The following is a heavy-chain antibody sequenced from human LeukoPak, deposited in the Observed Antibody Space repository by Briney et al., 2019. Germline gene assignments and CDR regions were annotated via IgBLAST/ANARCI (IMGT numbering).Heavy chain of an antibody. V-gene: IGHV3-23*01. Sequence: GGSLRLSCAASVFTFSIYEMNWVREAPGKGLEWVSSISGSGGSTYYADSVKGRFTISRDNSKNTLYMQMNSLRAEDTAVYYCAKPRAGKHDGWTYYFDSWGQGTLVTVSS. CDR1: VFTFSIYE. D-gene: IGHD5-24*01. CDR2: ISGSGGST. J-gene: IGHJ4*02. CDR3: AKPRAGKHDGWTYYFDS.